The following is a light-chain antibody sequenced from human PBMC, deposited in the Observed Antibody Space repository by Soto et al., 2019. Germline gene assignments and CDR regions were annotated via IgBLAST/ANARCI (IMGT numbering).Light chain of an antibody. J-gene: IGKJ1*01. CDR3: QQYANSPCT. CDR2: GAS. Sequence: EIVLTQSPGTLSLSPGERATLSCRASQSIRSRYLAWYQQKPGQAPRLLIDGASSRATGIPDRFSDSGYGTDFTLTFSRLEPEDFAVYYCQQYANSPCTFGQGTKGEIK. CDR1: QSIRSRY. V-gene: IGKV3-20*01.